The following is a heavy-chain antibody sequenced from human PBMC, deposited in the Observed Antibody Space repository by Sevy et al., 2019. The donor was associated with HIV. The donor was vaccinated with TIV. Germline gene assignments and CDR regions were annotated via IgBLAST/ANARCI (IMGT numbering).Heavy chain of an antibody. J-gene: IGHJ4*02. CDR2: IYYSGST. D-gene: IGHD6-6*01. Sequence: SETLSLTCSVSGASVSSGSFFWTWIRQAPGKGLEWIGYIYYSGSTNYNHSLKSRVTFSVDTSKNQFSLKLRSVTAADTAVYYCARDQAESSSTGGLDSWGPGALVPSPQ. V-gene: IGHV4-61*01. CDR3: ARDQAESSSTGGLDS. CDR1: GASVSSGSFF.